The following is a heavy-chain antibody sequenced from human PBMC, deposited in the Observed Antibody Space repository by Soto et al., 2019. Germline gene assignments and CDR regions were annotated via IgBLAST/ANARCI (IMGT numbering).Heavy chain of an antibody. CDR2: INQDGSGK. V-gene: IGHV3-7*01. D-gene: IGHD3-10*01. J-gene: IGHJ4*02. Sequence: PGGSLRLSCAASGFTFRTYWMTWVRQPPGKGLEWVANINQDGSGKYYVDSVRGRFTISRDDAKNSLYLQMNSLRPEDTAVYYCARALYNFGSLFHYDYWGRGTLVTVPQ. CDR1: GFTFRTYW. CDR3: ARALYNFGSLFHYDY.